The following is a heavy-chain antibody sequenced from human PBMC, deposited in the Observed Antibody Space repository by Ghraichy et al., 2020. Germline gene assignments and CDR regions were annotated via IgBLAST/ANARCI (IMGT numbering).Heavy chain of an antibody. J-gene: IGHJ2*01. D-gene: IGHD6-13*01. CDR1: GGSFSNYY. CDR2: INHSGST. Sequence: SQTLSLTCAVYGGSFSNYYWSWIRQPPGKGLEWIGEINHSGSTNYNPSLKSRVTISVDTSKNQFSLKLTSVTAADTAVYYCAKFGAPGSSSWFYFDLWGRGTLVTVSS. V-gene: IGHV4-34*01. CDR3: AKFGAPGSSSWFYFDL.